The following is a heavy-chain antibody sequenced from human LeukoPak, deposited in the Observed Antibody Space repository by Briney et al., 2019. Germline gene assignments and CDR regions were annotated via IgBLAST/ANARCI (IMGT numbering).Heavy chain of an antibody. J-gene: IGHJ4*02. CDR2: ISSSSSTI. V-gene: IGHV3-48*04. CDR3: ARTYSSSWYDRYFDY. Sequence: GGSLRLSCAASGFTFSSYSMNWVRQAPGKGLEWVSYISSSSSTIYYADSVKGRFTISRDNAKNSLYLQMNSLRAEDTAVYYCARTYSSSWYDRYFDYWGQGTLVIVSS. CDR1: GFTFSSYS. D-gene: IGHD6-13*01.